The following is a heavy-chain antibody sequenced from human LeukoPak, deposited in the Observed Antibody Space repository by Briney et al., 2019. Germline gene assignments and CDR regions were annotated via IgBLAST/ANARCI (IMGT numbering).Heavy chain of an antibody. CDR1: GFTFSSYA. CDR3: ARDLYQYYYDSSGKPTYYYYYMDV. CDR2: ISYDGSNK. J-gene: IGHJ6*03. V-gene: IGHV3-30*04. D-gene: IGHD3-22*01. Sequence: GGSLRLSCAASGFTFSSYAMHWVRQAPGKGLEWVAVISYDGSNKYYADSVKGRFTISRDNSKNTLYLQMNSLRAEDTAVYYCARDLYQYYYDSSGKPTYYYYYMDVWGKGTTVTVSS.